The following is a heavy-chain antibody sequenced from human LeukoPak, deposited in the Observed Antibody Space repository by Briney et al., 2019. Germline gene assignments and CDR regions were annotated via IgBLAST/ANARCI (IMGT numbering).Heavy chain of an antibody. CDR3: AVPYSSSAHLDY. J-gene: IGHJ4*02. D-gene: IGHD6-6*01. Sequence: GGSLRLSCAASGFTFSSYSMNWVRQAPGKGLEWVSSISSSSSYVYYADSVKGRFTISGDNAKNSLYLQMNSLRAEDTAVYYCAVPYSSSAHLDYWGQGTLVTVSS. CDR1: GFTFSSYS. CDR2: ISSSSSYV. V-gene: IGHV3-21*01.